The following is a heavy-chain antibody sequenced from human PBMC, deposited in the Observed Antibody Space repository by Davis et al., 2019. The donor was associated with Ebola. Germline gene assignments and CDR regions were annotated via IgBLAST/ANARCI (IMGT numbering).Heavy chain of an antibody. CDR1: GFPFSNYA. V-gene: IGHV3-30*04. CDR2: TSHDGTTT. D-gene: IGHD6-19*01. J-gene: IGHJ4*02. Sequence: GESLKISCAASGFPFSNYAMHWLRQAPDKGLEWVAVTSHDGTTTYYGDSVTGRFTISRDNSKNTLFLQLNRLRSEDTAVYFCARAVTGKEDLDYWGQGTLVTVSS. CDR3: ARAVTGKEDLDY.